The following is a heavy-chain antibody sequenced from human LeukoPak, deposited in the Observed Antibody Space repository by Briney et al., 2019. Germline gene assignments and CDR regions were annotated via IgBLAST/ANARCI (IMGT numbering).Heavy chain of an antibody. CDR2: IWYDGSNK. Sequence: GGSLGLSCAASGFTFSSYGMHWVRQAPGKGLEWVAVIWYDGSNKYYADSVKGRFTISRDNSKNTLYLQMNSLRAEDTAVYYCAREGYYYDSSGYYSKIFDYWGQGTLVTVSS. D-gene: IGHD3-22*01. CDR1: GFTFSSYG. V-gene: IGHV3-33*01. J-gene: IGHJ4*02. CDR3: AREGYYYDSSGYYSKIFDY.